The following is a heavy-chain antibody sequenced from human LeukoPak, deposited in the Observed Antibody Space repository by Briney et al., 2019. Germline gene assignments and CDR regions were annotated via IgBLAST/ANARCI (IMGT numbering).Heavy chain of an antibody. CDR3: VRGNDYGGPHY. V-gene: IGHV3-74*01. D-gene: IGHD4-23*01. CDR2: IDRDGSRI. J-gene: IGHJ4*02. Sequence: GGSLRLSCVVSGLTLSSYWMHWVRQAPGKGLVWVSRIDRDGSRINYADSVKGRFTISRDNGKNTLFLQMNSLRAEDAAVYYCVRGNDYGGPHYWGQGTLVTVSS. CDR1: GLTLSSYW.